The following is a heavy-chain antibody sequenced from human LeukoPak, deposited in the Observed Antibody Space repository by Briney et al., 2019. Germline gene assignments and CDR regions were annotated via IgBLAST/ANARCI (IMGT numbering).Heavy chain of an antibody. CDR3: ERARSRYNWNDGLDY. V-gene: IGHV4-59*01. Sequence: SETLSLTCTVSGGSISGYYWSWIRQPPGKGLEWVGDIYYSGSTNYNTSLKSRVTISVETSTTKFSLTLRSVTAAATAVYYCERARSRYNWNDGLDYWGQGTLVTVSS. CDR2: IYYSGST. D-gene: IGHD1-20*01. J-gene: IGHJ4*02. CDR1: GGSISGYY.